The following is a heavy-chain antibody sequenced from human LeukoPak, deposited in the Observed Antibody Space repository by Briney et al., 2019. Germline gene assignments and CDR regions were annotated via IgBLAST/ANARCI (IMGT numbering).Heavy chain of an antibody. CDR1: GFTFSSYA. V-gene: IGHV3-23*01. CDR2: ISGSGGST. D-gene: IGHD6-13*01. CDR3: ARRDIAAAALDY. Sequence: GGSLRLSCAASGFTFSSYAMRWVRQAPGKGLEWVSAISGSGGSTYYADSVKGRFTISRDNSKNTLYLQMNSLRAEDTAVYYCARRDIAAAALDYWGQGTLVTVSS. J-gene: IGHJ4*02.